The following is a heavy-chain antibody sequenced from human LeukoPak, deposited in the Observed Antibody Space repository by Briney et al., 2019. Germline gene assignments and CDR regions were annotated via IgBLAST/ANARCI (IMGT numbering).Heavy chain of an antibody. CDR3: ARRAELPDSEGAFDI. Sequence: GESLKISCKGSGYSFTSYWIGWVRQTPGKGLEWMGVIYPGDSDTRYSPSFQGQVTISADKSISTAYLQWSSLKASDTAMYYCARRAELPDSEGAFDIWGQGTMVTVSS. CDR2: IYPGDSDT. CDR1: GYSFTSYW. V-gene: IGHV5-51*01. J-gene: IGHJ3*02. D-gene: IGHD2-2*01.